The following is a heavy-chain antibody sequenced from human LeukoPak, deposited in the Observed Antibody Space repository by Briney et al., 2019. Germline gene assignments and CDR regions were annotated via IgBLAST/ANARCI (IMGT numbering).Heavy chain of an antibody. Sequence: ASVKVSCTASGGTFSSYTISWVRQAPGQGLEWMGGIIPIFGTANYAQKFQGRVTITADESTSTAYMELSSLRSEDTAVYYCARGRYSSSINSMDVWGQGTTVTVSS. CDR1: GGTFSSYT. CDR2: IIPIFGTA. V-gene: IGHV1-69*13. D-gene: IGHD6-6*01. J-gene: IGHJ6*02. CDR3: ARGRYSSSINSMDV.